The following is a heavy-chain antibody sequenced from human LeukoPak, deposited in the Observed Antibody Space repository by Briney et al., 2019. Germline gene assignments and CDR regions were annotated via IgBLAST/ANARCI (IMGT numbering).Heavy chain of an antibody. Sequence: GGSLRLSCAASGFTFSSYAMHWVRQAPGKGLEWVAVISYDGSNKYYADSVKGRFTISGDNSKNTLYLQMNSLRAEDTAVYYCARDDSYGYDYWGQGTLVTVSS. CDR2: ISYDGSNK. D-gene: IGHD5-18*01. CDR3: ARDDSYGYDY. CDR1: GFTFSSYA. V-gene: IGHV3-30-3*01. J-gene: IGHJ4*02.